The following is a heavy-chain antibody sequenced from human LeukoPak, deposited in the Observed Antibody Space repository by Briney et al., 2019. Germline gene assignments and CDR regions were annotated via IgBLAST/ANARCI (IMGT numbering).Heavy chain of an antibody. V-gene: IGHV4-39*07. CDR2: IYYSGST. CDR1: GGSISSSSYY. Sequence: TSSETLSLTCTVSGGSISSSSYYWGWIRQPPGKGLEWIGSIYYSGSTYYNPSLKSRVTISVDTSKNQFSLKLSSVTAADTAVYYCARRLYGIAAAAYFDYWGQGTLVTVSS. J-gene: IGHJ4*02. D-gene: IGHD6-13*01. CDR3: ARRLYGIAAAAYFDY.